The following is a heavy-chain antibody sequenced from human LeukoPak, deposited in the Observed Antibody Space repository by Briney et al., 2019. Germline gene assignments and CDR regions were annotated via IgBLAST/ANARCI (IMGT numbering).Heavy chain of an antibody. CDR1: GFTFSSYS. Sequence: GGSLRLSCAASGFTFSSYSVSWVRQAPGKGLDWVSYISTSSTSIYYADSVKGRFTISRDNARNSLYLQLNSLRAEDTAVYYCARTRSGFYFDYWGQGTLVTVSS. CDR3: ARTRSGFYFDY. V-gene: IGHV3-48*01. J-gene: IGHJ4*02. CDR2: ISTSSTSI. D-gene: IGHD3-3*01.